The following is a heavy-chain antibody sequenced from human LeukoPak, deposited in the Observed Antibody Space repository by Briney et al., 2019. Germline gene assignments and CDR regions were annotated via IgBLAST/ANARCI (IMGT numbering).Heavy chain of an antibody. Sequence: SVKVSCKASGGTFISYAISWVRQAPGQGLEWMGGIIPIFGTADYAQKFQGRVTITADESTSTAYMELSSLRSEDTAVYYCARGRPYAFDIWGQGTMVTVSS. J-gene: IGHJ3*02. CDR1: GGTFISYA. CDR2: IIPIFGTA. V-gene: IGHV1-69*13. CDR3: ARGRPYAFDI.